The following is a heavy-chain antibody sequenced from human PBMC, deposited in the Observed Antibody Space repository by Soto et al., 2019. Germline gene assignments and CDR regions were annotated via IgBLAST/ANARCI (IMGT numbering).Heavy chain of an antibody. CDR2: ISSSGSTI. Sequence: GGSLRLSCAASGFTFSDYYMSWIRQAPGKGLEWVSYISSSGSTIYYADSVKGRFTISRDNAKNSLYLQMNSLRAEDTAVYYCARDLTETGTTSVWFDPWGQGTLVTVSS. CDR1: GFTFSDYY. J-gene: IGHJ5*02. V-gene: IGHV3-11*01. D-gene: IGHD1-7*01. CDR3: ARDLTETGTTSVWFDP.